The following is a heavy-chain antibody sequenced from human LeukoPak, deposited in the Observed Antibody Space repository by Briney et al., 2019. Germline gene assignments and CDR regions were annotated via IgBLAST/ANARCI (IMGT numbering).Heavy chain of an antibody. V-gene: IGHV4-34*08. D-gene: IGHD4-17*01. CDR3: RHTGYGDHDY. CDR2: INHSGST. CDR1: GFTVSSNS. J-gene: IGHJ4*02. Sequence: GSLRLSCTVSGFTVSSNSMSWIRQPPGKGLEWIGEINHSGSTNYNPSLKSRVTISVDTSKNQFSLKLSSVTAADTAVYYCRHTGYGDHDYWGQGTLVTVSS.